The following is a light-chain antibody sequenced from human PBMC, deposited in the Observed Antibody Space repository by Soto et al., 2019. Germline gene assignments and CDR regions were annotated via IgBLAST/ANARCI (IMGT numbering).Light chain of an antibody. V-gene: IGLV1-47*01. CDR2: RGN. J-gene: IGLJ2*01. CDR3: AVWDDALSGFVL. CDR1: PANVGTNH. Sequence: QSVLTQPPSASGTPGQSVNISCAGSPANVGTNHVYRYRHFPGTAPELLIYRGNIRPSGVPDRFSSSKSGASASLAISGLRSDDEGDYYCAVWDDALSGFVLFGGGTKLTVL.